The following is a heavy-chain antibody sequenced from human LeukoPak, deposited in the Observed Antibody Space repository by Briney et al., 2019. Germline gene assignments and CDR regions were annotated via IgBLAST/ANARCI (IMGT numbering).Heavy chain of an antibody. CDR1: GGSFSGYY. CDR3: ASLWENYYDR. CDR2: INHSGST. V-gene: IGHV4-34*01. J-gene: IGHJ4*02. D-gene: IGHD3-22*01. Sequence: SETLSLTCAVYGGSFSGYYWSWIRQPPGKGLEWIGEINHSGSTNYNPSLKSRVIISVDTSKNQFSLKLSSVTAADTAVYYCASLWENYYDRWGQGTLVTVSS.